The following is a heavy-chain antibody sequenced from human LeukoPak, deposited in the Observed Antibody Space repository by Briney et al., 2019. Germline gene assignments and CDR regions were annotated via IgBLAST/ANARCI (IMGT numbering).Heavy chain of an antibody. D-gene: IGHD5-24*01. CDR1: GDSIGTFY. J-gene: IGHJ3*01. Sequence: SETLSLTCTVSGDSIGTFYWSWLRQPPGKGLEWIGFIYYSGSTVYNPSLRSRATISLDTSKNQFSLNLRSVTAADTAMYYCARDPRDAYNPDRAFDVWGRGTMVAVSS. V-gene: IGHV4-59*01. CDR2: IYYSGST. CDR3: ARDPRDAYNPDRAFDV.